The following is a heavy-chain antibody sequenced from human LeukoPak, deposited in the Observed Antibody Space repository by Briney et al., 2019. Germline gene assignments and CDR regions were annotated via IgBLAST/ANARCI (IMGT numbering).Heavy chain of an antibody. CDR3: SRGRRGSYFQDY. Sequence: PSETLSLTCTVSGDSISSSNSYWGWVRQPPGKGLEWIGSMWFGATTSYDPSLKSRVTISIDPSKNQFSLKLSSVTAADTALYYCSRGRRGSYFQDYWGRGTLVTVSS. D-gene: IGHD1-26*01. CDR2: MWFGATT. CDR1: GDSISSSNSY. V-gene: IGHV4-39*07. J-gene: IGHJ4*02.